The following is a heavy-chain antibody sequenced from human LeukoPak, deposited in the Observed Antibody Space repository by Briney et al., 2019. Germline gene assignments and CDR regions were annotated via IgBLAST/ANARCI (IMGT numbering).Heavy chain of an antibody. CDR1: GFTVSSNY. Sequence: GGSLRLSCAASGFTVSSNYMSWVRQAPGKGLEWVSVIYSGGSTYYADSVKGRFTTSRDNSKNTLYLQMNSLRAEDTAVYYCARAYCGGDCYFDYWGQGTLVTVSS. CDR2: IYSGGST. V-gene: IGHV3-53*01. J-gene: IGHJ4*02. D-gene: IGHD2-21*02. CDR3: ARAYCGGDCYFDY.